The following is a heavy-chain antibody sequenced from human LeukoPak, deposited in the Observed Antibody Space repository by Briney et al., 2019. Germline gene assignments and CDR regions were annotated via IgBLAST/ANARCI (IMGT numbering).Heavy chain of an antibody. CDR1: GRTFSSYA. CDR3: ATYYCSSTSCYADYYYGMDV. V-gene: IGHV1-69*13. Sequence: ASVKVSCKASGRTFSSYAISWVRQAPGQGLEWMGGIIPIFGTANYAQKFQGRVTITADESTSTAYMELSSLRSEDTAVYYCATYYCSSTSCYADYYYGMDVWGKGTTVTVSS. D-gene: IGHD2-2*01. CDR2: IIPIFGTA. J-gene: IGHJ6*04.